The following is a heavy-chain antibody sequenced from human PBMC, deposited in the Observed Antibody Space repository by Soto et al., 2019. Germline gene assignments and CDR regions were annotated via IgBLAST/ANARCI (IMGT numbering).Heavy chain of an antibody. CDR3: ARDNGATYFDY. V-gene: IGHV4-59*12. CDR1: GGSISSYY. Sequence: TSETLSLSCIGSGGSISSYYCSWIQQPPGKGLEWIGYIYHSGSTYYNPSLRSRVTISVDRSKNQFSLKLSSVTAADTAVYYCARDNGATYFDYWGQGTLVTVSS. J-gene: IGHJ4*02. CDR2: IYHSGST. D-gene: IGHD4-17*01.